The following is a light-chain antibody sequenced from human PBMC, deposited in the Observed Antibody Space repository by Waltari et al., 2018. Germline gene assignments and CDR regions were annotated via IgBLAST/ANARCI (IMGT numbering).Light chain of an antibody. J-gene: IGKJ2*01. CDR1: QGIDNS. CDR3: LQHNNYPYT. V-gene: IGKV1-17*03. CDR2: AAS. Sequence: DIQMTQSPSAMFASIGDRVTITCRASQGIDNSLAWFQQKPGKAPKRLIFAASTLQTGVPSRFSGSRSGTEFTLTIGSLQPEDFATYYCLQHNNYPYTFGQGTKLEIK.